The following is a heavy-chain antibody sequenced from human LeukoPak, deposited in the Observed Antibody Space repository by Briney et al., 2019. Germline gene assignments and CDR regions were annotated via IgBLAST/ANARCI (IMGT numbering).Heavy chain of an antibody. D-gene: IGHD4-17*01. CDR1: GFTFSSYA. CDR3: AKDPRADYGRASLTARSRMGV. J-gene: IGHJ6*02. Sequence: GGSLRLSCAASGFTFSSYAMSWVRQAPGKGLEWVSAISGSGGSTYYADSVKGRFTISRDNSKNTLYLQMNSLRAEDTAVYYCAKDPRADYGRASLTARSRMGVWGQGTTVTVSS. CDR2: ISGSGGST. V-gene: IGHV3-23*01.